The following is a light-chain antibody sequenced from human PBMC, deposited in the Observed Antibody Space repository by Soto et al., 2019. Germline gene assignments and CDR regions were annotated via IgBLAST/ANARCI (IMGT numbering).Light chain of an antibody. V-gene: IGLV2-14*03. Sequence: QSVLTQPASVSGSPGQSITISCTGTSSDVGGYNYVSWYQHHPGKAPKLIIYDVTNRPSGVSNPFSGSKSGNTASLTISGLQPEDEADYYCSSYTTSNTRQLVFGTVTKVTDL. CDR1: SSDVGGYNY. J-gene: IGLJ1*01. CDR3: SSYTTSNTRQLV. CDR2: DVT.